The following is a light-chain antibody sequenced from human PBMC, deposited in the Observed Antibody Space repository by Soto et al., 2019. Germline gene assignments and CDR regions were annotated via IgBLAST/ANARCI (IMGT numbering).Light chain of an antibody. J-gene: IGKJ1*01. V-gene: IGKV1-5*01. CDR3: QEYTTYSRT. CDR1: QSVSRW. Sequence: DIQMTQSPSTLSASVGDRVTITCRASQSVSRWLAWYQQKPGKVPTVLIYDVSTLQSGVPSRFSGGGSGTEFTHTITSLQPDDFATYYCQEYTTYSRTFGQGTKVEVK. CDR2: DVS.